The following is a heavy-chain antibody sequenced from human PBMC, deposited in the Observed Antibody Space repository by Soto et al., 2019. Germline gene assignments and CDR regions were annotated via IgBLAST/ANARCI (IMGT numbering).Heavy chain of an antibody. J-gene: IGHJ6*02. CDR1: GGSITTSTFY. V-gene: IGHV4-39*07. CDR3: ARGGSGSGSYYNRYYCYYGMDV. CDR2: VLQSGST. Sequence: SETLSLTCSLSGGSITTSTFYWGWIRRAPGEGLEWIGSVLQSGSTYYHPSFSSRLSISLDTSKNQFSLELNSVTAADTAVYYCARGGSGSGSYYNRYYCYYGMDVWGQGTTVTVSS. D-gene: IGHD3-10*01.